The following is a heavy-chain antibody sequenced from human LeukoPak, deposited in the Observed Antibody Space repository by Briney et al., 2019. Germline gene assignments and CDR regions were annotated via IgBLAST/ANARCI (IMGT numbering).Heavy chain of an antibody. CDR2: IIPLFGTA. Sequence: GASVKVSCKASGGTFSTYAVNWVRQAPGQGLEGMGGIIPLFGTANYAQKFQGRVTITTDESTSTAYMELSSLRSEDTAIYYCARVFARGGEISGSYYYYWGQGTLVTVSS. J-gene: IGHJ4*02. V-gene: IGHV1-69*05. D-gene: IGHD1-26*01. CDR1: GGTFSTYA. CDR3: ARVFARGGEISGSYYYY.